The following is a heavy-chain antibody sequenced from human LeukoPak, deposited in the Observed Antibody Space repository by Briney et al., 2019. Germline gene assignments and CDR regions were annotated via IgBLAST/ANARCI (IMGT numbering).Heavy chain of an antibody. J-gene: IGHJ3*02. D-gene: IGHD6-13*01. V-gene: IGHV4-30-2*01. CDR2: IYHSGST. CDR3: ARRRRIAGVGTDAFDM. Sequence: PSQTLSLTCTVSGGSISSGGYYWSWIRQPPGKGLEWIGYIYHSGSTYYNPSLKSRVTISVDRSKNQFSLKLSSVTAADTAVYYCARRRRIAGVGTDAFDMWGQGTLVTVSS. CDR1: GGSISSGGYY.